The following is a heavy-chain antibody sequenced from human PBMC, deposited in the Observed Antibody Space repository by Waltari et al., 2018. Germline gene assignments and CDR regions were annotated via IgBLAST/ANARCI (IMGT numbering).Heavy chain of an antibody. CDR2: IYYSGST. CDR3: ARGGGRAAMESNFDY. J-gene: IGHJ4*02. D-gene: IGHD5-18*01. CDR1: GGSISSSSYY. Sequence: QLQLQESGPGLVKPSETLSLTCTVSGGSISSSSYYWGWIRLPPGKGLEWIGSIYYSGSTYYNPSLKSRVTISVDTSKNQFSLKLSSVTAADTAVYYCARGGGRAAMESNFDYWGQGTLVTVSS. V-gene: IGHV4-39*01.